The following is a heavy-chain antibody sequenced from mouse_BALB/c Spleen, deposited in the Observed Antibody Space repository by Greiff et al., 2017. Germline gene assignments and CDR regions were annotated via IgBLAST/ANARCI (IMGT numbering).Heavy chain of an antibody. CDR1: GFTFSSYT. V-gene: IGHV5-6-4*01. D-gene: IGHD4-1*01. Sequence: EVKLVESGGGLVKPGGSLKLSCAASGFTFSSYTMSWVRQTPEKRLEWVATISSGGSYTYYPDSVKGRFTISRDNAKNTLYLQMSSLKSEDTAMYYCTRDGAGTGKGYWGQGTTLTVSS. CDR3: TRDGAGTGKGY. CDR2: ISSGGSYT. J-gene: IGHJ2*01.